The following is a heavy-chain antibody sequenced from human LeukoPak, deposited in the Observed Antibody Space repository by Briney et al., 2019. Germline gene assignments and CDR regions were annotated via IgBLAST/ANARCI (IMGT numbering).Heavy chain of an antibody. Sequence: SVKVSCKASGGTFSSYAISWVRQAPGQGLEWMGGIIPIFGTANYAQKFQGRVTITADESTSTAYMEPSSLRSEDTAVYYCAQGQYNWNDGRQEFDPWGQGTLVTVSS. CDR2: IIPIFGTA. V-gene: IGHV1-69*01. CDR1: GGTFSSYA. J-gene: IGHJ5*02. D-gene: IGHD1-1*01. CDR3: AQGQYNWNDGRQEFDP.